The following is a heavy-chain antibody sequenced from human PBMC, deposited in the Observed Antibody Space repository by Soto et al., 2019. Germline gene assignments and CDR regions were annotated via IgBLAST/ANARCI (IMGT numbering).Heavy chain of an antibody. CDR3: ARLDTGAFDI. Sequence: SETLSLTCTVSGGSISSYYWSWIRQPPGKGLEWIGYIYYSGSTNYNPSLKSRVTISVDTSKNQFSLKLSSVTAADTAVYYCARLDTGAFDIRGQGTMVTVSS. CDR1: GGSISSYY. CDR2: IYYSGST. J-gene: IGHJ3*02. D-gene: IGHD1-1*01. V-gene: IGHV4-59*01.